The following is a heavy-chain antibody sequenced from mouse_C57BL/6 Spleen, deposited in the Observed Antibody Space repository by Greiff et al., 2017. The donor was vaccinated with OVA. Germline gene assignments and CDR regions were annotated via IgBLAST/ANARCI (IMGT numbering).Heavy chain of an antibody. D-gene: IGHD1-3*01. Sequence: QVQLQQPGAELVKPGASVKLSCKASGYTFTSYWMHWVKQRPGQGLEWIGMIHPNSGSTNYNEKFKSKATLTVDKSSSTAYMQLSSLTSEDSAVYYCASVRSSASFASRGQGTLVPVSA. CDR1: GYTFTSYW. CDR3: ASVRSSASFAS. J-gene: IGHJ3*01. CDR2: IHPNSGST. V-gene: IGHV1-64*01.